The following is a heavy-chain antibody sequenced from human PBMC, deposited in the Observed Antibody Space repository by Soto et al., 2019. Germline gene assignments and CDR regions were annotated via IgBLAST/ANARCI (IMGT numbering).Heavy chain of an antibody. CDR1: GFTFSSYG. J-gene: IGHJ4*02. CDR2: IWYDGSNK. V-gene: IGHV3-33*01. Sequence: QVQLVESGGGVVQPGRSLRLSCAASGFTFSSYGMHWVRQAPGKGLEWVAVIWYDGSNKYYADSVKGRFTISRDNSKKTLYLQMNSLRAEDTAMYYCARDWDTARAFDYWGQGTLVTVSS. CDR3: ARDWDTARAFDY. D-gene: IGHD5-18*01.